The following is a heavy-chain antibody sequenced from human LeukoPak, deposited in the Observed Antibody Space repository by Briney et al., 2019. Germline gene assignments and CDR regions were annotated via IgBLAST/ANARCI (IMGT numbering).Heavy chain of an antibody. CDR3: ARVPYSGSYLGLFDY. V-gene: IGHV1-18*01. D-gene: IGHD1-26*01. CDR2: ISAYNGNT. Sequence: EASVKVSCKASGYTFTSYGISWVRQAPGQGLEWMGWISAYNGNTNCAQKLQGRVTMTTDTSTSTAYMELRSLRSDDTAVYYCARVPYSGSYLGLFDYWGQGTLVTVSS. J-gene: IGHJ4*02. CDR1: GYTFTSYG.